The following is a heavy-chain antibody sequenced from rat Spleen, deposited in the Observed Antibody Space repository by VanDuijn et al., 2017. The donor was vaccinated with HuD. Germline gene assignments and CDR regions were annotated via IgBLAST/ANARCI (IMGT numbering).Heavy chain of an antibody. CDR2: ISYGDSSGHSST. J-gene: IGHJ3*01. CDR1: GFTFRDYG. D-gene: IGHD1-2*01. Sequence: EVQLVDSGGGLVQPGRSLKLSCAVSGFTFRDYGMAWVRQAPTKGLEWVATISYGDSSGHSSTYYRDSVKGRFTISRDNAKSTLSLQMDSLRSEDTATYYCTTRPYYSSLNWFPYWGQGTLVTVSS. V-gene: IGHV5-29*01. CDR3: TTRPYYSSLNWFPY.